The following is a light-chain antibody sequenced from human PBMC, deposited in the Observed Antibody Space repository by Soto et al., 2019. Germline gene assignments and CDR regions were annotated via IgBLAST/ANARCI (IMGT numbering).Light chain of an antibody. CDR1: QSISSY. V-gene: IGKV1-39*01. CDR3: QQSYSTPIT. CDR2: AAS. J-gene: IGKJ5*01. Sequence: DIQMTQSPSSLSASVGDRVTLTCRASQSISSYLNWYQQKPGKAHKLLIYAASSLQSGVPSRFSGSGSGTDFTLTISSMQPEDFATYYCQQSYSTPITFGQGTRLEI.